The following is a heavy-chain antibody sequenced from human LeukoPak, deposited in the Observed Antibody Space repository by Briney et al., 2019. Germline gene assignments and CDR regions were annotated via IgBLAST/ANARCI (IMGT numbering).Heavy chain of an antibody. Sequence: GGSLRPSCAASGFTFSDYYMSWIRQAPGKGLEWVSYISSSSSYTNYADSVKGRFTISRDNAKNSLYLQMNSLRAEDTAVYYCAGLDYYGSGRRGWFDPWGQGTLVTVSS. CDR3: AGLDYYGSGRRGWFDP. V-gene: IGHV3-11*06. CDR2: ISSSSSYT. CDR1: GFTFSDYY. D-gene: IGHD3-10*01. J-gene: IGHJ5*02.